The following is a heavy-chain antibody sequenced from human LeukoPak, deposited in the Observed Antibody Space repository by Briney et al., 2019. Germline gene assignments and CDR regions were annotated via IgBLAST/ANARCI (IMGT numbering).Heavy chain of an antibody. J-gene: IGHJ4*02. D-gene: IGHD1-26*01. Sequence: GGSLRLSCAATGFAFSNYAMNWVRQAPGKELEWVSATGFRSGTQYADSVKGRFTISRDNSKNTLYLQMNSLRAEDTAVYYCARDSSGSYYYFDYWGQGTLVTVSS. CDR3: ARDSSGSYYYFDY. CDR2: TGFRSGT. V-gene: IGHV3-23*01. CDR1: GFAFSNYA.